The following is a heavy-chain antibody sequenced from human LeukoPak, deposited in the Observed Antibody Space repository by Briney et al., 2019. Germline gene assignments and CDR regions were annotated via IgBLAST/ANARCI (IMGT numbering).Heavy chain of an antibody. Sequence: GGSLRLSCAASGFTFSNHGINWVRQAPGKGLEWVAFIRYDESNTYYADSVKGRFTISRDNSKNTLYLQMNSLRTEDTAVYYCAKSILIHNFDYWGQGTLVTVSS. D-gene: IGHD5-18*01. CDR1: GFTFSNHG. V-gene: IGHV3-30*02. CDR3: AKSILIHNFDY. CDR2: IRYDESNT. J-gene: IGHJ4*02.